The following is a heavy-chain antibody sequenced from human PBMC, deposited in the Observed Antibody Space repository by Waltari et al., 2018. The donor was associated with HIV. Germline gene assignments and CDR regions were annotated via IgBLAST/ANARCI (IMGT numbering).Heavy chain of an antibody. CDR2: ISSSGNTI. D-gene: IGHD3-22*01. J-gene: IGHJ3*02. V-gene: IGHV3-48*03. Sequence: EVQLVESGGGLIQPGGSLRLSCAASGFTFSSYEMNWGGKAPGKGLEWVSYISSSGNTIYYADSVKGLFTISRDNTKNSLYLQMNSLRAEDTAVYYCARDRPYYYDSSGDAFDIWGQGTMVTVSS. CDR1: GFTFSSYE. CDR3: ARDRPYYYDSSGDAFDI.